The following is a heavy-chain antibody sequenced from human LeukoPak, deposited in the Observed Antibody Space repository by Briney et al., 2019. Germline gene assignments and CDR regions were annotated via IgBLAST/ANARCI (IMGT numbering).Heavy chain of an antibody. CDR3: AKDARAYGSGPLDY. J-gene: IGHJ4*02. CDR2: ISTGGGST. CDR1: GFTFSKYV. Sequence: PGGSLSLSCAASGFTFSKYVMRWVRQAPGKGLEWVSAISTGGGSTYYAASVKGRFTISRDNSKNTLYLQMNSLRAEDTAVYYCAKDARAYGSGPLDYWGQGTLVTVSS. V-gene: IGHV3-23*01. D-gene: IGHD3-10*01.